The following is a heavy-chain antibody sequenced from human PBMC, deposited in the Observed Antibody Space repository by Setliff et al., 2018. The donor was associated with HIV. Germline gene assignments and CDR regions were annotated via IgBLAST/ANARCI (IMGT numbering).Heavy chain of an antibody. D-gene: IGHD3-10*01. Sequence: PGGSLRLSCAASGFTFSSYSMNWVRQAPGKGLEWVSSISGGGTPFYADSVRGRFTISRDNSQNTAYLQMISLRVEDTAVYYCSKASLLNRDGYKLEDTFDMWGQGTVVTVSS. J-gene: IGHJ3*02. CDR2: ISGGGTP. CDR3: SKASLLNRDGYKLEDTFDM. V-gene: IGHV3-23*01. CDR1: GFTFSSYS.